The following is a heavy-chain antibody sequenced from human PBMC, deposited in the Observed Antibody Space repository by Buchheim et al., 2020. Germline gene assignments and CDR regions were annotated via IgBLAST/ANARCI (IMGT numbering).Heavy chain of an antibody. CDR3: AGSRDGSYDQAFDI. CDR1: GYSFISYG. J-gene: IGHJ3*02. Sequence: QVHLVQTGTEVKKPGASVRVSCKASGYSFISYGISWVRQAPGQGLEWMGWIGASQGNTNYAQKFRGRVTLTRDTSTSTVYMDLTRLTSGDTAVYYCAGSRDGSYDQAFDIWGQGT. CDR2: IGASQGNT. V-gene: IGHV1-18*01. D-gene: IGHD3-16*01.